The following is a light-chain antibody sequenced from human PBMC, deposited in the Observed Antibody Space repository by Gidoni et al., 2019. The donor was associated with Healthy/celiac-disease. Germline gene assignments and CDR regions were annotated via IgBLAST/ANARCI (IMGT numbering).Light chain of an antibody. J-gene: IGKJ1*01. CDR1: QSVSSSY. CDR3: QQYGSSPRT. Sequence: EILFTQSPGTLSLSPGERATLSCRASQSVSSSYLAWYQQKPGQAPRLLIYGASSRATGIPDRFSGSGSGTDFTLTISRLEPEDFAVYYCQQYGSSPRTFGQXTKVEIK. CDR2: GAS. V-gene: IGKV3-20*01.